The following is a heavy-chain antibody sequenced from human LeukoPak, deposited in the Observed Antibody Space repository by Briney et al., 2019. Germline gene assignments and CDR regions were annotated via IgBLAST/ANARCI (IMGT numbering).Heavy chain of an antibody. Sequence: PGGSLRLSCAASGFTFSNHAMNWVRQAPGKGLEWVSIISRSGTVTYYADSATGRFTISRDNSNAPPYLQMDGPRAQDPAVYYCAKTSVGKGRIIGSGYFDNWGQGTLVTVSS. D-gene: IGHD2-15*01. J-gene: IGHJ4*02. CDR1: GFTFSNHA. CDR2: ISRSGTVT. V-gene: IGHV3-23*01. CDR3: AKTSVGKGRIIGSGYFDN.